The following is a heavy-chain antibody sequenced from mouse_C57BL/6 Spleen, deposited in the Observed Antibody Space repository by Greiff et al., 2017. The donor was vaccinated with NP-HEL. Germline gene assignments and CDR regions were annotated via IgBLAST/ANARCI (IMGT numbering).Heavy chain of an antibody. CDR2: IDPSDSET. CDR3: ARLGEFPYYCGSSYWYFDV. Sequence: QVQLQQPGAELVRPGSSVKLSCKASGYTFTSYWMHWVQQRPIQGLEWIGNIDPSDSETHYNQKFKDKATLTVDKSSSTAYMQLSSLTSEDSAVYYCARLGEFPYYCGSSYWYFDVWGTGTTVTVSS. V-gene: IGHV1-52*01. CDR1: GYTFTSYW. D-gene: IGHD1-1*01. J-gene: IGHJ1*03.